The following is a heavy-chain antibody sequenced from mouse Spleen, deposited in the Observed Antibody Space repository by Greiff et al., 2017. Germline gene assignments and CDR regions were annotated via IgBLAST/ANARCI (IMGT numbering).Heavy chain of an antibody. CDR3: TDFTFAY. J-gene: IGHJ3*01. V-gene: IGHV6-3*01. Sequence: EVHLVESGGGLVQPGGSMKLSCGASGFTFSSYWMSWVRQSPEKGLEWVAEIRLKSDNYATHYAESVKGKFTISRDDSKSRLYLQMNSLRAEDTGIYYCTDFTFAYWGQGTLVTVSA. CDR1: GFTFSSYW. CDR2: IRLKSDNYAT.